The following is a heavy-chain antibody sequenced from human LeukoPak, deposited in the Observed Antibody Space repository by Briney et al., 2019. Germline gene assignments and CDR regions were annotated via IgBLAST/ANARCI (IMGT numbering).Heavy chain of an antibody. CDR1: ASTFSSYE. Sequence: GGSLRLSCAASASTFSSYEMNWGRQAPGKGLEWVSYISSSGSTIYYADSVKGRFTISRDNAKNSLYLQMNSLRAEDTAVYYCARVSYYDSSGYEENPVFDYWGQGTLVTVSS. V-gene: IGHV3-48*03. D-gene: IGHD3-22*01. J-gene: IGHJ4*02. CDR3: ARVSYYDSSGYEENPVFDY. CDR2: ISSSGSTI.